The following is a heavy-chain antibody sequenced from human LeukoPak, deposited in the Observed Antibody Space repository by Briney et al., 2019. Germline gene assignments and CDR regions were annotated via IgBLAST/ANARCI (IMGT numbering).Heavy chain of an antibody. V-gene: IGHV3-48*03. CDR3: ARDRSSGWTHYFDY. J-gene: IGHJ4*02. D-gene: IGHD6-19*01. Sequence: YISITCSTIYYAHSLTGPFTISRDNAKNSLYLQMNSLRAEDTAVYYCARDRSSGWTHYFDYWGQGTLVTVSS. CDR2: ISITCSTI.